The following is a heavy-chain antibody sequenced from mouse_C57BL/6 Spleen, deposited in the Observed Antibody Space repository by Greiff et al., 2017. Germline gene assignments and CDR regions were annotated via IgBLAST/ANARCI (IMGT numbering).Heavy chain of an antibody. CDR2: SRNKANDYTT. D-gene: IGHD1-1*01. Sequence: EVKLMESGGGLVQSGRSLRLSCATSGFTFSDFYMEWVRQAPGKGLEWIAASRNKANDYTTEYSASVKGRFIVSRDTSQSILYLQMNALRAEDTAIYYCARDAGYYGSSPFAYWGQGTLVTVSA. V-gene: IGHV7-1*01. J-gene: IGHJ3*01. CDR3: ARDAGYYGSSPFAY. CDR1: GFTFSDFY.